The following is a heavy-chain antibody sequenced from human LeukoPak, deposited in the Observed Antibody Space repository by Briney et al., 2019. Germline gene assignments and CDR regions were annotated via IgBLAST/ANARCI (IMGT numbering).Heavy chain of an antibody. CDR1: GFIFSSYT. CDR3: ARDRNSNYYFDY. CDR2: INNNGGST. J-gene: IGHJ4*02. Sequence: PGGSLRLSCAASGFIFSSYTMHWVRQAPGKGLEYVSAINNNGGSTYYASSVKGRFTISRDNSKNTLHLQMGSLRAEDMAVYYCARDRNSNYYFDYWGQGTLVTVSS. V-gene: IGHV3-64*01. D-gene: IGHD4-11*01.